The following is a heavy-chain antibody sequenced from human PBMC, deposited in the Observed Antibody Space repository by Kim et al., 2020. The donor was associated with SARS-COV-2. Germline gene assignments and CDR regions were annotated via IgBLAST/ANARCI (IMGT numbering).Heavy chain of an antibody. V-gene: IGHV1-2*02. CDR3: ARTLGFEYYFDY. Sequence: ASVKVSCKASGYTFTGYYMHWVRQAPGQGLEWMGWINPNSGGTNYAQKFQGRVTMTRDTSISTAYMELSRLRSDDTAVYYCARTLGFEYYFDYWGQGTLVTVSS. CDR2: INPNSGGT. J-gene: IGHJ4*02. CDR1: GYTFTGYY.